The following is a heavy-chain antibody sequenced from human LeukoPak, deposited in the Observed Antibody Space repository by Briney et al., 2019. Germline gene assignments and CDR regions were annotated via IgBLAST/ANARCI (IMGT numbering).Heavy chain of an antibody. D-gene: IGHD4-11*01. V-gene: IGHV4-39*07. J-gene: IGHJ4*02. Sequence: SETLSLTCTVSGGSISSSSYYWGWIRQPPGKGLEWIGSIYYSGSTNYNPSLKSRVTISVDTSKNQFSLKLSSVTAADTAVYYCARGSTVTTYFDYWGQGTLVTVSS. CDR3: ARGSTVTTYFDY. CDR1: GGSISSSSYY. CDR2: IYYSGST.